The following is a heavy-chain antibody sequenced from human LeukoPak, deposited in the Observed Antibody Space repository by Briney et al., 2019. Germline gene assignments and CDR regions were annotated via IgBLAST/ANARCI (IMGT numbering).Heavy chain of an antibody. Sequence: GESLKIPCKGSGYSFTNYWIGWWLQMPGKGLEWMGIIYPGDCDNRYSPSFQGQVTISADKSNSTAYMQWSSLKASDTAIYYCARQKLSSHYMDVWGKGTTVTVSS. V-gene: IGHV5-51*01. CDR1: GYSFTNYW. J-gene: IGHJ6*03. CDR3: ARQKLSSHYMDV. CDR2: IYPGDCDN. D-gene: IGHD6-13*01.